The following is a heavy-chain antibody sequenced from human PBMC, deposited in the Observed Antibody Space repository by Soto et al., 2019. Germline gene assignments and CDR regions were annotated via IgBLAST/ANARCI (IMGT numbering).Heavy chain of an antibody. CDR2: ISYDGSTK. J-gene: IGHJ2*01. Sequence: QEQLVESGGGEVQPGRSLTVSCAASGFTFSAYAMHWVRQGPGKGLEWVAVISYDGSTKYYADSVKGRFIISRDNSNNRMFLQMNGLKTEDTGIYYCARGGRPVPAPHWTGWHLDVWGRGTPVTVSS. V-gene: IGHV3-30*04. D-gene: IGHD1-1*01. CDR3: ARGGRPVPAPHWTGWHLDV. CDR1: GFTFSAYA.